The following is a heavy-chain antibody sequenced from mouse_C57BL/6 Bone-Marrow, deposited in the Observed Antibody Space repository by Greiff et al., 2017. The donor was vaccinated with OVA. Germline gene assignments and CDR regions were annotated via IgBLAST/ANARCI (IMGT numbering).Heavy chain of an antibody. V-gene: IGHV15-2*01. CDR2: ILPSIGRT. CDR1: DSEVFPIAY. D-gene: IGHD2-2*01. Sequence: VQLQQSGSELRSPGSSVKLSCKDFDSEVFPIAYMSWVRQKPGHGFEWIGGILPSIGRTIYGEKFEDKATLDADTLSNTAYLELNSLTSEDSAIYYCARTTMVTTGESYAMDYWGQGTSVTVSS. CDR3: ARTTMVTTGESYAMDY. J-gene: IGHJ4*01.